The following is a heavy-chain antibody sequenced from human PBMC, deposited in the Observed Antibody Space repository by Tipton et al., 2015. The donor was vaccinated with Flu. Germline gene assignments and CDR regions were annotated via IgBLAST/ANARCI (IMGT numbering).Heavy chain of an antibody. J-gene: IGHJ4*02. CDR1: GYSIASGYY. CDR2: ISHSGTA. Sequence: TLSLTCVVSGYSIASGYYWGWIRQSPGKGLEWIGSISHSGTAYYRPSLESRVTISADTSNNQFSLKLNSLTAADTAVYYCARATHLYCGRSTCSDPYFDYWGQGTLVTVSS. D-gene: IGHD3-16*02. CDR3: ARATHLYCGRSTCSDPYFDY. V-gene: IGHV4-38-2*01.